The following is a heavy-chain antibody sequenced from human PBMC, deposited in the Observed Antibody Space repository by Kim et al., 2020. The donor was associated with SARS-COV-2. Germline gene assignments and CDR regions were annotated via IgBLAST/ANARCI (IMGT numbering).Heavy chain of an antibody. V-gene: IGHV3-23*05. Sequence: GGSLRLSCVASGFIFSNYGMGWVRQRPKKGLEWVSIFNTGGTKYYVDSVKGRFTISRDDSKNTLYLQMDRLRVDDTAVYYCAKGNSLIRETDHWGQGTLVTVSS. D-gene: IGHD5-12*01. CDR1: GFIFSNYG. J-gene: IGHJ4*02. CDR2: FNTGGTK. CDR3: AKGNSLIRETDH.